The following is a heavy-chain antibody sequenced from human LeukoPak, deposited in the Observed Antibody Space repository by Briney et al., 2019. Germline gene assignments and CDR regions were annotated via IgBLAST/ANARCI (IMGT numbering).Heavy chain of an antibody. Sequence: GGSLRLSCAASGFTFSSYSMNWVRQAPGKGLEWVSYISSSSSYIYYADSVKGRFTISRDNAKNSLYLQMNSLRAEDTAVYYCARGPKSVSSGYWWWYFDLWGRGTLVTVSS. D-gene: IGHD3-22*01. CDR2: ISSSSSYI. CDR3: ARGPKSVSSGYWWWYFDL. J-gene: IGHJ2*01. V-gene: IGHV3-21*05. CDR1: GFTFSSYS.